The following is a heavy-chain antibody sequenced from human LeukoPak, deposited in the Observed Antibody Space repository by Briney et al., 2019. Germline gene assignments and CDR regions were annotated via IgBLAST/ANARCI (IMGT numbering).Heavy chain of an antibody. CDR2: IIPIFGTA. Sequence: SVKVSCKASGGTFSSYAISWVRQAPGQGLEWMGGIIPIFGTANYAQKFQGRVTITADESTSTAYMELSSLRSEDTAVYYCARDGIAARPFYYYYYYMDVWGKGTTVTVSS. CDR1: GGTFSSYA. CDR3: ARDGIAARPFYYYYYYMDV. V-gene: IGHV1-69*01. D-gene: IGHD6-6*01. J-gene: IGHJ6*03.